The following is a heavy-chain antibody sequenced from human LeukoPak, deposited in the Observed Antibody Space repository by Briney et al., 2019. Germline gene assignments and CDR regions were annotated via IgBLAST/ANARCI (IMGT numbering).Heavy chain of an antibody. V-gene: IGHV1-2*04. J-gene: IGHJ3*02. CDR3: ARVNREIGIPSYAFDI. CDR1: GYTFTGYY. D-gene: IGHD1-14*01. CDR2: INPNSGGT. Sequence: ASVKVSCKASGYTFTGYYMHWVRQAPGQGPEWMGWINPNSGGTNYAQKFQGWVTMTRDTSISTGYMELSRLRSDDTAVYYCARVNREIGIPSYAFDIWGQGTMVTVSS.